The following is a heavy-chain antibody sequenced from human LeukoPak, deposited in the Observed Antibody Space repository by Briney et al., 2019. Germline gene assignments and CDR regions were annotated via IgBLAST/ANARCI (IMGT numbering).Heavy chain of an antibody. J-gene: IGHJ4*02. D-gene: IGHD3-10*01. CDR3: ARRRITMVRGVIITGAYYFDY. V-gene: IGHV5-51*01. CDR2: IYPGDSDT. Sequence: GESLKISCKGSGYSFTSYWIGWVRQMPGKGLEWMGIIYPGDSDTRYSPSFQGQVTISADKSISTAYLQWSSLKASDTAMYYCARRRITMVRGVIITGAYYFDYGGQEPLATVSP. CDR1: GYSFTSYW.